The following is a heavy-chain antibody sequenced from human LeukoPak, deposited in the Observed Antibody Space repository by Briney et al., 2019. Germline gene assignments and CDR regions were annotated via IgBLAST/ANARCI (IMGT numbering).Heavy chain of an antibody. D-gene: IGHD5-18*01. V-gene: IGHV4-30-4*01. CDR1: GGSISSGDYY. CDR2: IYYSGST. J-gene: IGHJ4*02. Sequence: PSQTLSLTCTVSGGSISSGDYYWSWIRQPPGQGLEWIGYIYYSGSTYYNPSLKSRVTISVDTSKNQFSLKLSSVTAADTAVYYCAREGDTAMAYFDYWGQGTLVTVSS. CDR3: AREGDTAMAYFDY.